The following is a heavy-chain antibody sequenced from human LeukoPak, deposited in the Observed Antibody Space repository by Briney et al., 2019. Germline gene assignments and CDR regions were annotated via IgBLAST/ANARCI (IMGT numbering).Heavy chain of an antibody. V-gene: IGHV4-4*02. CDR2: IYHSGST. Sequence: PSGTLSLTCAVSSDSVSSGNWWSWVRQPPGKGLEWIGEIYHSGSTNYNPSLKSRVTISVDTSKNQFSLKLSSVTAADTAVYYCARVSIAVAVYFDYWGQGTLVTVSS. CDR1: SDSVSSGNW. J-gene: IGHJ4*02. CDR3: ARVSIAVAVYFDY. D-gene: IGHD6-19*01.